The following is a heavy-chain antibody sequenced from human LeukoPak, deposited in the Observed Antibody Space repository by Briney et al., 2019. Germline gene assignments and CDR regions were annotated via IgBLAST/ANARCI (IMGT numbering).Heavy chain of an antibody. CDR3: ARNGGSGTYYDGSFDY. V-gene: IGHV4-4*07. J-gene: IGHJ4*02. D-gene: IGHD1-26*01. Sequence: SETLSLTCTVSGGSISSYYWSWIRQPPGKGLEWIGRIYTSGSTNYNPSLKSRVTMSVDTSKNQFSLKPSSVTAADTAVYYCARNGGSGTYYDGSFDYWGQGTLVTVSS. CDR2: IYTSGST. CDR1: GGSISSYY.